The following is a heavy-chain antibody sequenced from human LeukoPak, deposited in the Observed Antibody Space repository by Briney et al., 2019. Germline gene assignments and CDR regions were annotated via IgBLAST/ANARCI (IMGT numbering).Heavy chain of an antibody. J-gene: IGHJ3*02. V-gene: IGHV3-43*02. CDR3: AKDIQSLARNYYDSSGYAFDI. CDR1: GFTFDDYA. D-gene: IGHD3-22*01. Sequence: GGSLRLSCAASGFTFDDYAMHWVRQAPGKGLEWVSLISGDGGSTYYADSVKGRFTISRNNSKNSLYLQMNSLRTEDTALYYCAKDIQSLARNYYDSSGYAFDIWGQGTMVTVSS. CDR2: ISGDGGST.